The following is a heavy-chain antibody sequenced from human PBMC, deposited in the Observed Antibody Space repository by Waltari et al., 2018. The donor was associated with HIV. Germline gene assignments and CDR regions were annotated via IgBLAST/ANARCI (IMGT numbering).Heavy chain of an antibody. V-gene: IGHV4-34*01. CDR1: GGSFSGSY. CDR2: INHSGST. CDR3: ARTDYDSSGYYYSVDY. J-gene: IGHJ4*02. D-gene: IGHD3-22*01. Sequence: QVQLQQWGAGLLKPSETLSLTCAVYGGSFSGSYWSWIRQPPGKGLEWIGEINHSGSTNYNPSLKSRVTISVDTSKNQFSLKLSSVTAADTAVYYCARTDYDSSGYYYSVDYWGQGTLVTVSS.